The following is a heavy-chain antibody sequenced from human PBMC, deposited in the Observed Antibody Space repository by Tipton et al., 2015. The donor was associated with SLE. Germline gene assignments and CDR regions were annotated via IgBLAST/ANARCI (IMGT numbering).Heavy chain of an antibody. D-gene: IGHD2-15*01. CDR3: AKLFSAALSGYYCYFDS. J-gene: IGHJ4*02. CDR2: ISASGGTT. V-gene: IGHV3-23*01. Sequence: SLRLSCAATGFSFSDYAMTWVRQAPGKGLEWVSIISASGGTTYYADAVKGRFTISRDNFKNTLYLDMNSLNGDDAAVYYCAKLFSAALSGYYCYFDSWGQGTLVTVSS. CDR1: GFSFSDYA.